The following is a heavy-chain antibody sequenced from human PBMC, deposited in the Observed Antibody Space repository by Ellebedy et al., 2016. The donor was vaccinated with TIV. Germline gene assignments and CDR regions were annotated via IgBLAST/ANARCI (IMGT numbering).Heavy chain of an antibody. V-gene: IGHV3-23*01. Sequence: GGSLRLXXAASGFTFSNYSMPWVRHVPGKGLEWVSGINGLGRATYYADSVKGRFTLSRDNSKDIVYLQMSSLRADDTAVYYCARSGVPAAALNFWGQGTLVTVSS. D-gene: IGHD3-10*01. J-gene: IGHJ4*01. CDR1: GFTFSNYS. CDR2: INGLGRAT. CDR3: ARSGVPAAALNF.